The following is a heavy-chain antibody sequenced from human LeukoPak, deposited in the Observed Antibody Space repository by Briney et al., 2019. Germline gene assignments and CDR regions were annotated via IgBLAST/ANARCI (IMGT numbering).Heavy chain of an antibody. J-gene: IGHJ4*02. CDR1: GFTFDDYA. D-gene: IGHD6-13*01. V-gene: IGHV3-49*04. CDR3: TRGPPPRSNIAALTKRDGQKYIDY. CDR2: IRSKAYGGTT. Sequence: PGRSLRLSCTASGFTFDDYALSWVRQAPGKGLEWVGFIRSKAYGGTTGYAASVKGRFIISGDDSKSIAYLQMNSLQTEDTAVYYCTRGPPPRSNIAALTKRDGQKYIDYWGQGTLVTVSS.